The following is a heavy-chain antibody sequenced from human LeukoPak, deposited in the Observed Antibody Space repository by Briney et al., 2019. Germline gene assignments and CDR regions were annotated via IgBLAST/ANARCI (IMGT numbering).Heavy chain of an antibody. CDR3: ARVLAAAGPLDGPTEDGNAQNAFDI. V-gene: IGHV3-21*01. Sequence: RGSLRLSCAASGFTFSSYSMNWVRQAPGKGLEWVSSISSSSSYIYYADSVKGRFTISRDNAKNSLYLQMNSLRAEDTAVYYCARVLAAAGPLDGPTEDGNAQNAFDIWGQGTMVTVSS. J-gene: IGHJ3*02. CDR2: ISSSSSYI. CDR1: GFTFSSYS. D-gene: IGHD6-13*01.